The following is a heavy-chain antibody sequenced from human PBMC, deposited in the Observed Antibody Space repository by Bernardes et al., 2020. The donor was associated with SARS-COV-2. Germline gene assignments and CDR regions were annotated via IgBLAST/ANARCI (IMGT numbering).Heavy chain of an antibody. CDR3: ARVGTETTGYYFDF. Sequence: GGSLRLSCAASGFTFSSYSMNWVRQAPGQGLEWVSSISSSSSYMYYEDSVQGRFTVSRDNAKNSLYLQMNSLRAEDTAIYYCARVGTETTGYYFDFWGQGTLVTVSS. J-gene: IGHJ4*02. V-gene: IGHV3-21*01. CDR2: ISSSSSYM. CDR1: GFTFSSYS. D-gene: IGHD4-17*01.